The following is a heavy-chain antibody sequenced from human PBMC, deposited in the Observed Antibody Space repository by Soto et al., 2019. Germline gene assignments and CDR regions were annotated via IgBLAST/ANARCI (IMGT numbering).Heavy chain of an antibody. CDR1: GGSISSGDYY. D-gene: IGHD3-22*01. V-gene: IGHV4-30-4*01. CDR3: ARAYYDSSGYAYFHY. CDR2: IYYSGST. J-gene: IGHJ4*02. Sequence: PSETLSLTCTVSGGSISSGDYYWSWIRQPPGKGLEWIGYIYYSGSTYYNPSLKSRVTISVDTSKNQFSLKLSSVTAADTAVYYCARAYYDSSGYAYFHYWGQGTLVTVSS.